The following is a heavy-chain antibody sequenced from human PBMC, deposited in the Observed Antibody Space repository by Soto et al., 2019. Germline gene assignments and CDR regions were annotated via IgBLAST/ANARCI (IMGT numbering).Heavy chain of an antibody. CDR2: IYYSGNT. Sequence: SETLSLTCTVSGASISSYYWSWIRQPPGKGLEWIANIYYSGNTNYNPSLKSRVTISVDTSRNQFSLKLSSVTAADTAVYYCARNGVSAAADFDYWGQGALVTVSS. V-gene: IGHV4-59*01. CDR3: ARNGVSAAADFDY. CDR1: GASISSYY. J-gene: IGHJ4*02. D-gene: IGHD2-2*01.